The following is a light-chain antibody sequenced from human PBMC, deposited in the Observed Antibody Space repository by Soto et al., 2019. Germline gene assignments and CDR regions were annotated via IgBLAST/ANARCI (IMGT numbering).Light chain of an antibody. CDR3: CSYAGSNTWV. Sequence: QSVLTQPASGSGSPGQSITISCTGTSSDVGSYNLVSWYQQHPGKAPKLMIAEVTKRPSGVSNRFSGSKSGNTASLTISGLQAEDESDYYCCSYAGSNTWVFGGGTKLTVL. V-gene: IGLV2-23*02. CDR1: SSDVGSYNL. J-gene: IGLJ3*02. CDR2: EVT.